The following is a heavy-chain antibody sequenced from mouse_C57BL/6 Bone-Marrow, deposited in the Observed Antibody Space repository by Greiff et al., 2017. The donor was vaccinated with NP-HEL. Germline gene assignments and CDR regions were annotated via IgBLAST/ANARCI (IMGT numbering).Heavy chain of an antibody. CDR2: IFPGSGST. CDR3: ARSYDGGYYAMDY. Sequence: VQLQESGPELVKPGASVKISCKASGYTFTDYYINWVKQRPGQGLEWIGWIFPGSGSTYYNEKFKGKATLTVDKSSSTAYMLLSSLTSEDSAVYFCARSYDGGYYAMDYWGQGTSVTVSS. J-gene: IGHJ4*01. CDR1: GYTFTDYY. D-gene: IGHD2-3*01. V-gene: IGHV1-75*01.